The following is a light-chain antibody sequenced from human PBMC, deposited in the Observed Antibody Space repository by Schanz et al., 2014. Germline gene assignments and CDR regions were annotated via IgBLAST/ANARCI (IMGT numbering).Light chain of an antibody. CDR1: SSSIGAGYD. Sequence: QSVLTQPPSVSGAPGQRVTISCTGSSSSIGAGYDVHWYQQLPGTAPKLLIYGNSNRPSGVPDRFSGSKSGTSASLAISGLQSEDEADYYCSSYAGSNNVVFGGGTKVTVL. J-gene: IGLJ2*01. CDR3: SSYAGSNNVV. CDR2: GNS. V-gene: IGLV1-40*01.